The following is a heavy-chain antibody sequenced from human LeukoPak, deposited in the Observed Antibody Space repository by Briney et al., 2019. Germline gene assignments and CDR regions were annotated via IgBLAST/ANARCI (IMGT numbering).Heavy chain of an antibody. D-gene: IGHD3-10*01. J-gene: IGHJ6*02. CDR1: GDIFSRYSAA. Sequence: SQTLSLTCALSGDIFSRYSAAWNWIRQSPSRGLEWLGRTCYKSKWYNDYAVSLKSRITISPDTSKNQFSLQLNSVTPEDTAVYFCARGSDYYSPMDVWGQGTTVTVSS. CDR2: TCYKSKWYN. V-gene: IGHV6-1*01. CDR3: ARGSDYYSPMDV.